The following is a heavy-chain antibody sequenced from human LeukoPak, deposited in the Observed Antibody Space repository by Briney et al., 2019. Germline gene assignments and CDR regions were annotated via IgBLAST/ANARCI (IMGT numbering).Heavy chain of an antibody. CDR3: ARDRGYDFWSGYAAPFDAFDI. CDR2: IYYSGST. Sequence: ASETLSLTCTVSGGSISSYYWGWIRQPPGKGLEWIGDIYYSGSTNYNPSLKSRVTISVDTSKNQFSLKLSSVTAADTAVYYCARDRGYDFWSGYAAPFDAFDIWGQGTMVTVSS. J-gene: IGHJ3*02. CDR1: GGSISSYY. V-gene: IGHV4-59*01. D-gene: IGHD3-3*01.